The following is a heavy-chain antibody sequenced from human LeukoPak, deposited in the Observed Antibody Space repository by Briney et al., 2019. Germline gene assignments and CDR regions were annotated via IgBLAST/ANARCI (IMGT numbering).Heavy chain of an antibody. CDR2: IYSGGST. Sequence: GGSLRFSCTGSGFIFSDFYMSWVRQAPGKGLEWVSVIYSGGSTYYADSVRGRFTISRDNSKNTLYLQMNSLRAEDTAVYYCARGYSSGWPFDYWGQGTLVTVSS. J-gene: IGHJ4*02. CDR1: GFIFSDFY. V-gene: IGHV3-53*01. D-gene: IGHD6-19*01. CDR3: ARGYSSGWPFDY.